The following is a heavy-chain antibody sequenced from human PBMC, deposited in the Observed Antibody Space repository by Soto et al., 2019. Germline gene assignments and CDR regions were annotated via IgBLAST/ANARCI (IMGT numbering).Heavy chain of an antibody. J-gene: IGHJ5*02. CDR1: GSTFSSYA. CDR2: ISGIGIST. D-gene: IGHD3-16*01. Sequence: HPGGSLRLSCAASGSTFSSYALTWVRQAPGKGLEWVSGISGIGISTYYADSVKGRFTISRDNSKNTLYLQMNSLRTDDTAVYYCANWVMSTVSYDWFDPWGQGTLVTVSS. V-gene: IGHV3-23*01. CDR3: ANWVMSTVSYDWFDP.